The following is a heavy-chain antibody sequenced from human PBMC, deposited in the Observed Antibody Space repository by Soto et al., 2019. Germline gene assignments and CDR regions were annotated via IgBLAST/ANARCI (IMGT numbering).Heavy chain of an antibody. V-gene: IGHV1-69*04. CDR1: GGTFSSYT. D-gene: IGHD3-22*01. J-gene: IGHJ4*02. Sequence: SVKVSCKASGGTFSSYTISWVRQAPGQGLEWMGRIIPILGIANYAQKFQGRVTITADKSTSTAYMELSSLRSEDTAVYYCARENYESIGYYPLAYWGQGTLVTVPQ. CDR3: ARENYESIGYYPLAY. CDR2: IIPILGIA.